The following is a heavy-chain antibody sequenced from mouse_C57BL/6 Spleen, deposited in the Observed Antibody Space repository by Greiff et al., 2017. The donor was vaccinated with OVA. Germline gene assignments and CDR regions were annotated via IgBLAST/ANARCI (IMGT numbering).Heavy chain of an antibody. Sequence: QVQLQQPGAELVRPGSSVKLSCKASGYTFTSYWMDWVKQRPGQGLEWIGNIYPSDSETHYNQKFKDKATLTVDKSSSTAYMQLSSLTSEDSAVYYCARSTGYGSRTGYFDVWGTGTTVTVSS. CDR3: ARSTGYGSRTGYFDV. J-gene: IGHJ1*03. V-gene: IGHV1-61*01. CDR2: IYPSDSET. D-gene: IGHD1-1*01. CDR1: GYTFTSYW.